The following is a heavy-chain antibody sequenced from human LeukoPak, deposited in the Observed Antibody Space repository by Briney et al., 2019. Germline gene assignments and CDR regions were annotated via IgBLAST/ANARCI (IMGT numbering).Heavy chain of an antibody. CDR1: GYTFTSYG. J-gene: IGHJ4*02. D-gene: IGHD6-19*01. CDR2: IIPILGIA. Sequence: ASVKVSCKASGYTFTSYGISWVRQAPGQGLEWMGRIIPILGIANYAQKFQGRVTITADKSTSTAYMELSSLRSEDTAVYYCARDSDSSGRLHRVFDYWGQGTLVTVSS. CDR3: ARDSDSSGRLHRVFDY. V-gene: IGHV1-69*04.